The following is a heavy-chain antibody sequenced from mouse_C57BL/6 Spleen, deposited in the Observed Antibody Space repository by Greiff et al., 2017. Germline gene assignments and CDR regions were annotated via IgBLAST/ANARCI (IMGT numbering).Heavy chain of an antibody. Sequence: QVQLQQPGAELVKPGASVKMSCKASGYTFTSYWITWVKQRPGQGLGWIGDIYPGSGSTNYNEKFKSKATLTVDTSSSTAYMQLSSLTSEDSAVYYCARGLTGTRGAFDYWGQGTTLTVSS. CDR1: GYTFTSYW. J-gene: IGHJ2*01. CDR3: ARGLTGTRGAFDY. CDR2: IYPGSGST. V-gene: IGHV1-55*01. D-gene: IGHD4-1*01.